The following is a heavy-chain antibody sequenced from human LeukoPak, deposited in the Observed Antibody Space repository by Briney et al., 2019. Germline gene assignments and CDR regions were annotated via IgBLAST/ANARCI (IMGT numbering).Heavy chain of an antibody. CDR1: GGSFSGYY. CDR2: INHSGST. D-gene: IGHD3-3*02. V-gene: IGHV4-34*01. J-gene: IGHJ6*02. Sequence: PSETLSLTCAVYGGSFSGYYWSWIRQPPGKGLEWIGEINHSGSTNYNPSLKSRVTISVDTSKNQFSLKLSSVTAADTAVYYCARDALAHFSLYYYGMDVWGQGTTVTVSS. CDR3: ARDALAHFSLYYYGMDV.